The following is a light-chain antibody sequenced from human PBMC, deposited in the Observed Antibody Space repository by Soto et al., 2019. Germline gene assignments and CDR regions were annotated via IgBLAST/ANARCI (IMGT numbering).Light chain of an antibody. CDR1: QSVSSSY. CDR3: QQYGSSPQT. V-gene: IGKV3-20*01. CDR2: GAS. Sequence: EIVLTQAPGPLSLSPVERATLSCRASQSVSSSYLAWYQQKPGQALRLLIYGASSRATGIPERLSGSGSGKDFTLTISRLEPEDFAVYYCQQYGSSPQTFGQGTKVDI. J-gene: IGKJ1*01.